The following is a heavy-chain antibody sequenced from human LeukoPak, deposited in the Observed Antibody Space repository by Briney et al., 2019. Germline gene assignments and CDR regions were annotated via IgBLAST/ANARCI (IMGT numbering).Heavy chain of an antibody. CDR3: AGAYGSGSYSAFDI. CDR2: IYSGGST. J-gene: IGHJ3*02. CDR1: GFTLSSNY. V-gene: IGHV3-66*02. Sequence: PGGSLRLSCAASGFTLSSNYMSWVRQAPGKGLGWVSVIYSGGSTYYADSVKGRFTISRDNSKNTLYLQMNSLRAEDTAVYYCAGAYGSGSYSAFDIWGQGTMVTVSS. D-gene: IGHD3-10*01.